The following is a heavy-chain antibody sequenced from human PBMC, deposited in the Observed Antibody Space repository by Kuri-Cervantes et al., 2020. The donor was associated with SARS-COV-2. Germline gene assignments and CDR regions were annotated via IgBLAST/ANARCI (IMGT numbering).Heavy chain of an antibody. Sequence: VSVKVSCKASGYTFTSYAMHWVRQAPGQRLEWMGWINAGNGNTKYSQKFQGRVTITRDKSTSTAYMELSSLRSEDTAVYYCARDGEMAKTADYWGQGTLVAVSS. V-gene: IGHV1-3*01. D-gene: IGHD5-24*01. CDR1: GYTFTSYA. J-gene: IGHJ4*02. CDR2: INAGNGNT. CDR3: ARDGEMAKTADY.